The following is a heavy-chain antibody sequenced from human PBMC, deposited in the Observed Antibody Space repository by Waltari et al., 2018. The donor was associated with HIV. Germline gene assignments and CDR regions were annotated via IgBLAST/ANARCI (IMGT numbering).Heavy chain of an antibody. D-gene: IGHD6-19*01. V-gene: IGHV4-34*01. CDR1: GGAFTGYY. CDR3: ARDSAPGLAVDDDDGEFFYYGLDV. CDR2: VNHVGRT. J-gene: IGHJ6*01. Sequence: QVHLEQWGTGLLRPSETLSLTCAVYGGAFTGYYWSWSRQSPRRGLEWIGEVNHVGRTNYSPSLKGRVTVSVDTSKNQFSLTMRSVTAADTAVYYCARDSAPGLAVDDDDGEFFYYGLDVWGQGTTVTVSS.